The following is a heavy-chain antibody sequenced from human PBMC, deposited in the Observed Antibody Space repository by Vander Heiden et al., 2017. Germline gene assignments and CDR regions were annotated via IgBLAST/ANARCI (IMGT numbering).Heavy chain of an antibody. Sequence: QLQLQESGPGLVKPSETLSLNCTVSGDISSNNYYWGWIRQPPGKGLEWIGSIYYSGSTFYNPSLKSRVTISVDTSKNQFSLKLSSVTGADTAVYYCTRRHGNYYGSGTFDYWGQGTLVTVSS. CDR1: GDISSNNYY. D-gene: IGHD3-10*01. J-gene: IGHJ4*02. CDR2: IYYSGST. CDR3: TRRHGNYYGSGTFDY. V-gene: IGHV4-39*01.